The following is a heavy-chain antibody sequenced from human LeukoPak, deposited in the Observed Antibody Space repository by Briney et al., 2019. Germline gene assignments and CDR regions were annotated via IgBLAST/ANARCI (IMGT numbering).Heavy chain of an antibody. CDR3: ARDYGGNSGWFDP. J-gene: IGHJ5*02. CDR2: MNPNSGST. Sequence: ASVKVSCKAYGYTLTGYYINWVRQATGQGLEWVGWMNPNSGSTGYAQKFQGRVTMTRNIFMSTAYMELSSLRSEDTAVYYCARDYGGNSGWFDPWGQGTLVTVSS. CDR1: GYTLTGYY. V-gene: IGHV1-8*02. D-gene: IGHD4-23*01.